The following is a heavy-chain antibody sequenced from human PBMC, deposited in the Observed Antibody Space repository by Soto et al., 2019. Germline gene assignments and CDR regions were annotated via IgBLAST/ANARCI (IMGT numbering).Heavy chain of an antibody. J-gene: IGHJ6*02. CDR1: EFTFNNYW. CDR3: AKDSPERSYYYGMDV. CDR2: ISEDGSNK. V-gene: IGHV3-23*01. Sequence: GGSLRLSCAASEFTFNNYWMTWVRQAPGKGLEWVSAISEDGSNKYYVDSVKGRFTISRDNSKNTLYLQMNSLRAEDTAVYYCAKDSPERSYYYGMDVWGQGTTVTVSS.